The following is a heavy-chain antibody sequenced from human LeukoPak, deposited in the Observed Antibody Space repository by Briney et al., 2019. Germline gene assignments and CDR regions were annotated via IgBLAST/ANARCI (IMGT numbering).Heavy chain of an antibody. V-gene: IGHV4-4*02. CDR3: ASADYYRIDF. J-gene: IGHJ4*02. CDR2: MHQSGII. D-gene: IGHD3-10*01. Sequence: PSGTLSLTCTVSGGSISSSDWWSWVRQPPGKGLEWIGEMHQSGIINYNPSLKSRVTMPLDKAKKQFSLKLSSVTAADTSVYFCASADYYRIDFWGQGTLVTVSS. CDR1: GGSISSSDW.